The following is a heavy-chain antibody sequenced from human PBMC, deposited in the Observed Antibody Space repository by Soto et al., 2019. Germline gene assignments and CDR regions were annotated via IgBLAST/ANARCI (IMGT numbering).Heavy chain of an antibody. V-gene: IGHV3-30-3*01. D-gene: IGHD6-19*01. CDR2: ISHDGSSI. CDR3: ASVRQQWLVSAHYFDC. J-gene: IGHJ4*02. CDR1: GFTFSSYA. Sequence: QVQLMESGGAVVQPGRSLRLSCAASGFTFSSYAMHWVRQAPGKGLEWVAIISHDGSSIYYGDSVKGRFTISRDNTKRTLYLQMSSLRSEDTAVYYCASVRQQWLVSAHYFDCWGQGTLVTVSS.